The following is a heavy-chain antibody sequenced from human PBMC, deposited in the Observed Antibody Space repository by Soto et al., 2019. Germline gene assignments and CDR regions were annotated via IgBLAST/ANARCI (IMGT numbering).Heavy chain of an antibody. J-gene: IGHJ3*02. CDR1: GFTFSSYE. D-gene: IGHD3-16*01. CDR2: IGISGTTI. Sequence: EVQLVESGGGLVQPGGSLRLSCAASGFTFSSYEMNWVRQAPGKGLEWVSYIGISGTTIYSADSVKGRFTISRDNAKNSLSLQMNSLRAEDTAVYYCAREGGADPFDIWGQGTMVTVSS. CDR3: AREGGADPFDI. V-gene: IGHV3-48*03.